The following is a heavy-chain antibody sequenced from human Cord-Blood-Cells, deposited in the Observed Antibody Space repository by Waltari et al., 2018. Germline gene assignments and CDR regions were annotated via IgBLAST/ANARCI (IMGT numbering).Heavy chain of an antibody. CDR3: TAMAYDY. CDR1: GFTFSNAW. CDR2: IKRKTDGGTT. V-gene: IGHV3-15*01. J-gene: IGHJ4*02. Sequence: EVHLVESGGGLVKPGGSLRLSCAASGFTFSNAWMSWVRRAPGKGLEWCGRIKRKTDGGTTDYAAPVKGRFTISRDDSKNTLYLQMNSLKTEDTAVYYCTAMAYDYWGQGTLVTVSS. D-gene: IGHD5-18*01.